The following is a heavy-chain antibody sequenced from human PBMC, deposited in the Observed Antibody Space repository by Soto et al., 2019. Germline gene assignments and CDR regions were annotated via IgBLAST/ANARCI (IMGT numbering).Heavy chain of an antibody. J-gene: IGHJ6*02. D-gene: IGHD3-3*01. Sequence: QMQLVQSGPEVKKPGTSVKVSCKASGFTFTSSAVQWVRQARGQRLEWIGWIVVGSGNTNYAQKFQERVTITRDMSTSTAYMELSSLRSEDTAVYYCAASPGVHDFWSGYYPAYYYGMDVWGQGTTVTVSS. CDR1: GFTFTSSA. V-gene: IGHV1-58*01. CDR2: IVVGSGNT. CDR3: AASPGVHDFWSGYYPAYYYGMDV.